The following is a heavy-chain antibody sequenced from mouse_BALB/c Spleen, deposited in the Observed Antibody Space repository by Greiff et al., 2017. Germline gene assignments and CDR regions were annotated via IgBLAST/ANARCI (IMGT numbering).Heavy chain of an antibody. CDR1: GFSLTSYG. Sequence: QVQLQQSGPSLVQPSQSLSITCTVSGFSLTSYGVHWVRQSPGKGLEWLGVIWRGGSTDYNAAFMSRLSITKDNSKSQVFFKMNSLQADDTAIYYCAKKGDYGSRGYAMDYWGQGTSVTVSS. D-gene: IGHD1-1*01. J-gene: IGHJ4*01. V-gene: IGHV2-5-1*01. CDR3: AKKGDYGSRGYAMDY. CDR2: IWRGGST.